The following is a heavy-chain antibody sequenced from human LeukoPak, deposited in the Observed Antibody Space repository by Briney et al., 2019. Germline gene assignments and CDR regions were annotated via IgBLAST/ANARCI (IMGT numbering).Heavy chain of an antibody. CDR1: GYTLTELS. V-gene: IGHV1-24*01. CDR2: FDPEDGET. Sequence: ASVKVSCKVSGYTLTELSMHWVRQAPGKGLEWIGGFDPEDGETIYAQKFQGRVTMTEDTSTDTAYMELSSLRSEDTAVYYCATYARGGYNTAGYYYGMDVWGQGTTVTVSS. CDR3: ATYARGGYNTAGYYYGMDV. J-gene: IGHJ6*02. D-gene: IGHD5-24*01.